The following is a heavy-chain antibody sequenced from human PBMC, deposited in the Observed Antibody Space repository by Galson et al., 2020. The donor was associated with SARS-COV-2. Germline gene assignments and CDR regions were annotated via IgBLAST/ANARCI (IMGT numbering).Heavy chain of an antibody. CDR1: GVSISSTVYY. CDR3: ARHYTQLMTTPDFGF. Sequence: SETLSLTCTVSGVSISSTVYYWAWIRQPPEKGLEWIGSVSYSGRTYYNPSLESRVTISVDPSKNQFSLRLNSVTAADTAVFYCARHYTQLMTTPDFGFWGQGTLVTVSS. CDR2: VSYSGRT. D-gene: IGHD1-1*01. J-gene: IGHJ4*02. V-gene: IGHV4-39*01.